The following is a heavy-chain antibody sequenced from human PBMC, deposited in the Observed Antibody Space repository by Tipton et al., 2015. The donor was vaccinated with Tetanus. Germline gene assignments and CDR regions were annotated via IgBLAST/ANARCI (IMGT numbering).Heavy chain of an antibody. D-gene: IGHD2-15*01. J-gene: IGHJ4*02. CDR1: GFIFSSYG. CDR3: AREADCSGGSCFSGDFDN. CDR2: SWYDGTDK. Sequence: AASGFIFSSYGIHWVRQAPGKGLEWVAGSWYDGTDKYYADSVKGRFTISRDNSKNTLYLQMNSLRAGDTAVYYCAREADCSGGSCFSGDFDNWGQGPQVPVSS. V-gene: IGHV3-33*01.